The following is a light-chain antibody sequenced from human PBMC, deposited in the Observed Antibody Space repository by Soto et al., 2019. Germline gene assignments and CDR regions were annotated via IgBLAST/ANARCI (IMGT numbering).Light chain of an antibody. CDR1: SSDVGGYNY. Sequence: QSALTQPASVSGSPGQSITISCTGTSSDVGGYNYVSWYQQHPAKAPKLMIYEVSNRPSGVSHRFSGSKSGNTASLTISGLEAEDEADYYCFSYTTRSTLVFGGGTKLTVL. V-gene: IGLV2-14*01. CDR2: EVS. J-gene: IGLJ3*02. CDR3: FSYTTRSTLV.